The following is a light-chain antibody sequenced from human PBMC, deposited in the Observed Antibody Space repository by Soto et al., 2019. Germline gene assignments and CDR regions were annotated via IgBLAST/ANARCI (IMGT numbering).Light chain of an antibody. J-gene: IGKJ2*01. Sequence: DIVMTQSPDSLAVSLGEMATINCKSSQSVLYRSNNRHYLAWYQQKPGQPPKLLIYSASSRASGVPDRFSGSGSGTDFPLTISSLQAEDVATYHCQQYYSAPYTFGQGTKLEIK. CDR1: QSVLYRSNNRHY. CDR3: QQYYSAPYT. V-gene: IGKV4-1*01. CDR2: SAS.